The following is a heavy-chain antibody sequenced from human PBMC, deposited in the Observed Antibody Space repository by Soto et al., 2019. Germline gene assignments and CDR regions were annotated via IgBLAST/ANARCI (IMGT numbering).Heavy chain of an antibody. J-gene: IGHJ4*02. D-gene: IGHD4-17*01. CDR3: VRLWPTLTCDS. Sequence: EVQLVESGGGLVQPGGSLRLACAASGFTFSNSWMSWVRQAPGKGLEWVANIKRDGSVKNYVDSVKGRVTISRDNAKNSLYLQMNSMRAEDPAVYLCVRLWPTLTCDSWCQGPLVTVSS. CDR1: GFTFSNSW. V-gene: IGHV3-7*04. CDR2: IKRDGSVK.